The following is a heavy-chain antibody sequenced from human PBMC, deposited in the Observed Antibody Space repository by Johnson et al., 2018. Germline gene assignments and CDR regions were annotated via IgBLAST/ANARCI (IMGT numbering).Heavy chain of an antibody. Sequence: EQLQESGGDLVQPGGSLRLSCAASGFPFSVYWMHWVRQVPGAGLMWVSHITGDGSITTYADSVKGRFTISRDNAKNILYLQMNSLKTEDTAVYYCTKDPLAHGSNFDSWGQGTLVTVSS. V-gene: IGHV3-74*01. CDR2: ITGDGSIT. CDR1: GFPFSVYW. J-gene: IGHJ4*02. CDR3: TKDPLAHGSNFDS. D-gene: IGHD3-3*02.